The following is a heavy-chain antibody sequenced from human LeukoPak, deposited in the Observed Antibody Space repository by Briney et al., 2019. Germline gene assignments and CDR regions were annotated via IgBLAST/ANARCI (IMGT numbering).Heavy chain of an antibody. V-gene: IGHV3-64*01. CDR3: ARDPGATDYIGYMDV. Sequence: PGGSLRLSCAASRFTFRNYAMHWVRQAPGKGLEYVSAISSNGGSTYYANSVKGRFTISRDNSKNTLYLQMGSLRAEDMAVYYCARDPGATDYIGYMDVWGKGTTVTVSS. D-gene: IGHD4-11*01. J-gene: IGHJ6*03. CDR2: ISSNGGST. CDR1: RFTFRNYA.